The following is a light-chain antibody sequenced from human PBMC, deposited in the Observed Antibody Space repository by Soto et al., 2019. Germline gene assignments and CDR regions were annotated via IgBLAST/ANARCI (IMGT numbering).Light chain of an antibody. J-gene: IGLJ2*01. CDR1: SSDVGGYNY. Sequence: QSVLPQPASVSGSPGQSITISCTGTSSDVGGYNYVSWYQQHPGKAPKLMIYDVSNRPSGVSNRFSGSKSGNTASLTISGLQAEDEADYYCNSYTSSSTLLFGGGTK. V-gene: IGLV2-14*01. CDR2: DVS. CDR3: NSYTSSSTLL.